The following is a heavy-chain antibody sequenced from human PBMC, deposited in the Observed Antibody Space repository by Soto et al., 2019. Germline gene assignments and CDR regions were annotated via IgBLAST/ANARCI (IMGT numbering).Heavy chain of an antibody. J-gene: IGHJ4*02. V-gene: IGHV3-30-3*01. D-gene: IGHD1-26*01. Sequence: LRLSCAASGFTFSTYAIHWVRQAPGKGLEWVAFISNDGSSKFFADSVKGRFTISRDNSKSTLYLQMNSLKTADTAVYYCARDPDTSDRVYWGQGTLVTVSS. CDR2: ISNDGSSK. CDR1: GFTFSTYA. CDR3: ARDPDTSDRVY.